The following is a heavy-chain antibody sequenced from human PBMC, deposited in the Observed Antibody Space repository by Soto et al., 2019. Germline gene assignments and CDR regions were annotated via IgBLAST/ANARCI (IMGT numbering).Heavy chain of an antibody. J-gene: IGHJ5*02. CDR3: ARYCTNGVCYHNWFDP. CDR1: GYPFTSYH. V-gene: IGHV1-18*01. D-gene: IGHD2-8*01. Sequence: QVQLVQSGAEVKKPGASVKVSCKAFGYPFTSYHITWVRQAPGRGLEWMGWINGHDGETNYAQKFQGRVSMTTHTSTSTAYMELRSLRSDDTAVYYCARYCTNGVCYHNWFDPWGQGTLVTVSS. CDR2: INGHDGET.